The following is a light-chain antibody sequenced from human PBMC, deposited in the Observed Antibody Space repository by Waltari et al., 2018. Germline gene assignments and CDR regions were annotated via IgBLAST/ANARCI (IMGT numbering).Light chain of an antibody. Sequence: QSALTQPASVSGSPGQSITISCSGTSSDVGGYNYVSWYQQHPGKAPKLMIYDVSRRPSGVSERFSGSRSGNTASLTISWLQAADEAAYYCSSYTSSTTYVFGTGTKVTVL. CDR1: SSDVGGYNY. CDR3: SSYTSSTTYV. V-gene: IGLV2-14*01. CDR2: DVS. J-gene: IGLJ1*01.